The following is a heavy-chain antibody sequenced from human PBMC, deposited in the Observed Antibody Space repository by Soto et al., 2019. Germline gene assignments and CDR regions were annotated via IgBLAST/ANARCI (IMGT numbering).Heavy chain of an antibody. CDR3: ARVDNRGYFAILTDY. CDR1: GDSLSSGGHC. J-gene: IGHJ4*02. CDR2: IYDSVNT. V-gene: IGHV4-31*03. Sequence: SETLSLTCTVSGDSLSSGGHCWSWIRQHPGKGLEWIGHIYDSVNTYYSPSLRSRVTISADMSKNQFSLNLRSVTAADTAVYYCARVDNRGYFAILTDYWGQGTLVTVSS. D-gene: IGHD3-9*01.